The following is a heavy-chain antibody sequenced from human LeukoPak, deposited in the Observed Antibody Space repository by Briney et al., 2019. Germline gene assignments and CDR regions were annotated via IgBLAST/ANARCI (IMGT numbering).Heavy chain of an antibody. D-gene: IGHD3-22*01. V-gene: IGHV4-59*08. J-gene: IGHJ3*02. CDR3: ATHYYDSKAFDI. CDR1: GGSISSYY. Sequence: PETLSLTCTVSGGSISSYYWSWIRQPPGKGLEWIGYIYYSGSTNYNPSLKSRVTISVDTSKNQFSLKLSSVTAADTAVYYCATHYYDSKAFDIWGQGTMVTVSS. CDR2: IYYSGST.